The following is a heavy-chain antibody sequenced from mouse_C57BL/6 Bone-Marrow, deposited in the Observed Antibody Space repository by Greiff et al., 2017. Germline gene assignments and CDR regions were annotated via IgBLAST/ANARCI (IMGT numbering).Heavy chain of an antibody. J-gene: IGHJ3*01. Sequence: EVKLVESGGGLVKPGGSLKLSCAASGFTFSDYGMHWVRQAPEKGLEWVAYISSGSSTIYYADPVKGRFTISRDNAKNTLFLQMTSLRSEDTAMYYGARQGSNCPWFAYWGQGTLVTVSA. CDR1: GFTFSDYG. CDR2: ISSGSSTI. CDR3: ARQGSNCPWFAY. D-gene: IGHD2-5*01. V-gene: IGHV5-17*01.